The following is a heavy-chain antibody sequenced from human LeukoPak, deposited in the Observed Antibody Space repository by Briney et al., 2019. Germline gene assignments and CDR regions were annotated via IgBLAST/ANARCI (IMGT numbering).Heavy chain of an antibody. Sequence: GGSLRLTCAASGNYWMHWVRQAPGKGLVWVSHINSDGSWTSYADSVKGRFTISKDNAKNTVYLQMNNLRAEDTAVYYCVSFYEAYWGRGTLVTVSS. J-gene: IGHJ4*02. CDR2: INSDGSWT. V-gene: IGHV3-74*01. D-gene: IGHD2/OR15-2a*01. CDR3: VSFYEAY. CDR1: GNYW.